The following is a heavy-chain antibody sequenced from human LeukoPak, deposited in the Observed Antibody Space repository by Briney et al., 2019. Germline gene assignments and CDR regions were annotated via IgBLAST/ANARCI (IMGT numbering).Heavy chain of an antibody. V-gene: IGHV1-2*02. Sequence: ASVKVSCKASGYTFTGYYMHWVRQAPGQGLEWMGWINPNSGGTNYAQKFQGRVTMTRHTSISTAYMELSRLRSDDTAVYYCARGGYSYGYYFDYWGQGTLVTVSS. CDR2: INPNSGGT. CDR1: GYTFTGYY. D-gene: IGHD5-18*01. CDR3: ARGGYSYGYYFDY. J-gene: IGHJ4*02.